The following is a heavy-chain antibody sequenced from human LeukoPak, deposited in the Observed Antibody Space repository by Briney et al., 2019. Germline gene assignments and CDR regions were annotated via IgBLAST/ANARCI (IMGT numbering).Heavy chain of an antibody. V-gene: IGHV3-23*01. CDR2: IIGSGGST. J-gene: IGHJ4*02. CDR3: AKRGVVIRFDS. D-gene: IGHD3-10*01. Sequence: GGSLRLSCAVSGITLSNYGMSWVRQAPGKGLEWVAGIIGSGGSTNYAASVKGRFTISRDNPKNTLYLQMNSLRAEYTAVYFCAKRGVVIRFDSWGQGALVTVSS. CDR1: GITLSNYG.